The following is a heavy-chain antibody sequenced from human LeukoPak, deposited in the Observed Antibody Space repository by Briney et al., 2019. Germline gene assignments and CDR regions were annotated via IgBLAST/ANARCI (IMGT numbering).Heavy chain of an antibody. CDR1: GFTFSSYA. Sequence: GGSLRLSCAASGFTFSSYAMHWVRQAPGKGLEYVSAISSNGGSTYYANSVKGRFTISRDNSKNTLYLQMGSLRAEDMAVYYCARDRGRGYSYGLISDYWRQGTLVTVSS. J-gene: IGHJ4*02. CDR2: ISSNGGST. D-gene: IGHD5-18*01. CDR3: ARDRGRGYSYGLISDY. V-gene: IGHV3-64*01.